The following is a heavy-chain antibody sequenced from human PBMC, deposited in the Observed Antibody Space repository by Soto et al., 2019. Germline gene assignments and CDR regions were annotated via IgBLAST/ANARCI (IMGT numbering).Heavy chain of an antibody. D-gene: IGHD1-1*01. Sequence: QVQLQESGPGLLKPSETLSLTCTVSGGSVSDYYWSWIRQAPGKGLEWIGYTYYTGRTDFNPSLQSRLSMSVDTSKNQFSLELTSVTAADTAVYYCARNQAGTVSGLPTHFYYMDVWGKGTTVTVSS. J-gene: IGHJ6*03. CDR2: TYYTGRT. V-gene: IGHV4-59*02. CDR1: GGSVSDYY. CDR3: ARNQAGTVSGLPTHFYYMDV.